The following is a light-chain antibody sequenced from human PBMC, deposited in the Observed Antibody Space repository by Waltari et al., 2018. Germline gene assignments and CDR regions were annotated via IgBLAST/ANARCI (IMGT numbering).Light chain of an antibody. J-gene: IGKJ4*01. CDR1: QNITTF. CDR2: AAS. Sequence: DIQMTQSPPSLSASVGDIVTITCRASQNITTFLNWYQQKPGKAPKLLIYAASSLQGGAPSRFSGSGSGTDFTLTINSLQPEDFATYFCQQTSGTPLTFGGGTKVEI. V-gene: IGKV1-39*01. CDR3: QQTSGTPLT.